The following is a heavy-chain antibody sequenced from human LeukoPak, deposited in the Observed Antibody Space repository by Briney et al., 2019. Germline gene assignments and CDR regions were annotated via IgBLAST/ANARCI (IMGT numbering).Heavy chain of an antibody. CDR3: ARDYGDFDY. CDR2: ISSNNRYI. D-gene: IGHD4-17*01. Sequence: PGGSLRLSCAASGFTFSTYSMNWVRQAPGKGLEWVSSISSNNRYIYYADSVKGRFTISRDNAKNSLYLQMNSLRDEDTAVYYCARDYGDFDYWGQGTLVTVSS. CDR1: GFTFSTYS. J-gene: IGHJ4*02. V-gene: IGHV3-21*01.